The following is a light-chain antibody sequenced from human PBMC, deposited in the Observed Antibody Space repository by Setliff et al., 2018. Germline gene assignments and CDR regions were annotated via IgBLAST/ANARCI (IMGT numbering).Light chain of an antibody. J-gene: IGLJ1*01. CDR3: CSYAGISTFGPYA. Sequence: QSALTQPASVSGSPGQSITISCTGTSSDVGAYNYVSWYQQHTGKAPKLIIYDVSKRPSGVSNRFSGSKSGNTASLTISGLQAEDEADYYCCSYAGISTFGPYAFGTGTKVTVL. V-gene: IGLV2-23*02. CDR1: SSDVGAYNY. CDR2: DVS.